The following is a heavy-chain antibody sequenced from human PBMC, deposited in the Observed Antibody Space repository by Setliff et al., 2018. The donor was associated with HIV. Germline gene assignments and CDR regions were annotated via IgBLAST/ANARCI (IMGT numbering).Heavy chain of an antibody. Sequence: SVKVSCKASGFTFTDSAVQWVRQTRGQRLEWIGWIVVGRGNTNYAQQFQGRVTITRDMSTSTAYMELSSLRSEDTAVYYCTRGKYYENSDGLSFDIWGQGTMVTVSS. D-gene: IGHD3-22*01. V-gene: IGHV1-58*01. CDR3: TRGKYYENSDGLSFDI. CDR2: IVVGRGNT. CDR1: GFTFTDSA. J-gene: IGHJ3*02.